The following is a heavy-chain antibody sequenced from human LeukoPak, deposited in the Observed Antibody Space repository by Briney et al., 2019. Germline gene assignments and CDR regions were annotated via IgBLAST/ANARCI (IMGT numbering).Heavy chain of an antibody. CDR3: ARDGAYSGSYRAAFDI. CDR2: ISYDGSNK. D-gene: IGHD1-26*01. V-gene: IGHV3-30-3*01. J-gene: IGHJ3*02. Sequence: GGSLRLSCAASGFTFSSYVMHWVRQAPGKGLEWVAVISYDGSNKYYADSVKGRFTISRDNSKNTLYLQMNSLRAEDTAVYYCARDGAYSGSYRAAFDIWGQGTMVTVSS. CDR1: GFTFSSYV.